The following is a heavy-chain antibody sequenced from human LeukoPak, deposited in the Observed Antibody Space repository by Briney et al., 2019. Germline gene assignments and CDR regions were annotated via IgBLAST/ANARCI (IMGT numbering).Heavy chain of an antibody. J-gene: IGHJ3*02. Sequence: ASVKVSFKASGYTFTSYYMHWVRQAPGQGLEWMGIINPSGGSTSYAQKFQGRVTMTRGTSTSTVYMELSSLRSEDTAVYYCARDRGGSYDAFDIWGQGTMVTVSS. CDR2: INPSGGST. V-gene: IGHV1-46*01. CDR3: ARDRGGSYDAFDI. CDR1: GYTFTSYY. D-gene: IGHD1-26*01.